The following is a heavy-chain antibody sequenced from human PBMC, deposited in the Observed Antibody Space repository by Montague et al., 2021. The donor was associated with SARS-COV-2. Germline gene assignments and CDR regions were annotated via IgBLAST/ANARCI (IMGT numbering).Heavy chain of an antibody. Sequence: SETLSLTCTVSGDSISTSLYYWGWIRQPPGKGLEWIGTIYYSGSTYYNPSLKSRVTISEDTSKNQFSLRLSSVTAADTAVYYCASLNIAARTDYYYGTDVWGRGATVTVSS. CDR2: IYYSGST. J-gene: IGHJ6*02. CDR3: ASLNIAARTDYYYGTDV. CDR1: GDSISTSLYY. V-gene: IGHV4-39*01. D-gene: IGHD5-12*01.